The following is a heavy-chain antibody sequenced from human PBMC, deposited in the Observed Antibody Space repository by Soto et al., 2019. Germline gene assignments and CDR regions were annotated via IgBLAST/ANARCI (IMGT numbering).Heavy chain of an antibody. CDR3: ARHTRYSYGYLNTNFGVDY. D-gene: IGHD5-18*01. V-gene: IGHV4-39*01. J-gene: IGHJ4*02. CDR2: IYYSGST. CDR1: GGSISSSSYY. Sequence: PSETLSLTCTVSGGSISSSSYYWGWIRQPPGKGLEWIGSIYYSGSTYYNPSLKSRVTISVDTSKNQFSLKLSSVTAADTAVYYCARHTRYSYGYLNTNFGVDYWGQGTLVTVSS.